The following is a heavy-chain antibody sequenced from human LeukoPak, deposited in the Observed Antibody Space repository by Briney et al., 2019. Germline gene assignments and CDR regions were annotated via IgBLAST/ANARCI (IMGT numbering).Heavy chain of an antibody. D-gene: IGHD3-22*01. V-gene: IGHV3-23*01. Sequence: GGSLRLSCAASGFTFSSYAMSWVRQAPGKGLDWVSAISGSGGSTYYADSVKGRFTISRDNSKNTLYLQMNSLRAEDTAVYYCAKDHTKYYYDSSGYYSYWGQGTLVTVSS. CDR2: ISGSGGST. CDR3: AKDHTKYYYDSSGYYSY. CDR1: GFTFSSYA. J-gene: IGHJ4*02.